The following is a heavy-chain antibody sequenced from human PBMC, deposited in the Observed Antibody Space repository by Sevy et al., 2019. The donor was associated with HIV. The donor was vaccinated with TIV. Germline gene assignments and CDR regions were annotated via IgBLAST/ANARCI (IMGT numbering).Heavy chain of an antibody. CDR1: GFTFGDYA. CDR3: KVDTAMADYYYYGMDV. J-gene: IGHJ6*02. D-gene: IGHD5-18*01. CDR2: IRSKAYGGTT. Sequence: GGSLRLSCTASGFTFGDYAMSWFRQAPGKGLEWVGFIRSKAYGGTTEYAASVKGRFTISGDDSKSIAYLQMNSLKTEDTAVYYCKVDTAMADYYYYGMDVWGQGTTVTVSS. V-gene: IGHV3-49*03.